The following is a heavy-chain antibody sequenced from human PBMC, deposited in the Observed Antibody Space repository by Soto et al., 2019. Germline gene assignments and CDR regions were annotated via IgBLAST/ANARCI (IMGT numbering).Heavy chain of an antibody. CDR1: GLSISSDNW. Sequence: QVQLQESGPGLVRPSGTVSLTCAVSGLSISSDNWWSWVRQPPGKGLEWIGEIHHSGSTNYNPSLKSRVTMSVVPSKDLFSLTLNSVTAVDTAFYYCARDQGSHPGDWGQGTLVSVSS. J-gene: IGHJ4*02. D-gene: IGHD6-13*01. V-gene: IGHV4-4*02. CDR2: IHHSGST. CDR3: ARDQGSHPGD.